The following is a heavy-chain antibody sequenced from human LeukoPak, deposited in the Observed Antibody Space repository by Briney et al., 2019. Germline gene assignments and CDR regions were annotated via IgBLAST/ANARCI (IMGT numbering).Heavy chain of an antibody. Sequence: PGGSLRLSCAASGFNSCSYWTPWVPQAPGKGLVWISRINYDGTTTSYADSVKGRFTISKDNAKNTLYLQMNSLRAEDTAAFYCGRGRARGYSGYVIDYWGQGTPITVSS. CDR2: INYDGTTT. J-gene: IGHJ4*02. D-gene: IGHD5-12*01. CDR3: GRGRARGYSGYVIDY. CDR1: GFNSCSYW. V-gene: IGHV3-74*01.